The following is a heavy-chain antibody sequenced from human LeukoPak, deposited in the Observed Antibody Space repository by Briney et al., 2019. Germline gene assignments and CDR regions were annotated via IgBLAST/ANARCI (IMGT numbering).Heavy chain of an antibody. CDR1: GGSISSGDYY. CDR3: AREGKSGYYDSSGYYYLTVFDY. V-gene: IGHV4-30-4*08. Sequence: SQTLSLTCTVSGGSISSGDYYWSWIRQPPGKGLEWIGYIYYSGSTYYNPSLKSRVTISVDTSKNQFSLKLSSVTAADTAVYYCAREGKSGYYDSSGYYYLTVFDYWGQGTLVTVSS. J-gene: IGHJ4*02. CDR2: IYYSGST. D-gene: IGHD3-22*01.